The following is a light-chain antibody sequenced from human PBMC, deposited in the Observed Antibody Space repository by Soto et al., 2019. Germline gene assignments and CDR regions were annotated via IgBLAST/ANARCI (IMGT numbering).Light chain of an antibody. V-gene: IGKV4-1*01. Sequence: DIVMTQSPDSLAVSLGARATINCRSSQSLLYPSNGRNYLAWHQQKPGQPPKLLIYWASTRESGVPDRFSGSGSGTDFTLTISGLETEDFAVYFCLHRNNWPPRFTFGPGTAVEVK. J-gene: IGKJ3*01. CDR2: WAS. CDR3: LHRNNWPPRFT. CDR1: QSLLYPSNGRNY.